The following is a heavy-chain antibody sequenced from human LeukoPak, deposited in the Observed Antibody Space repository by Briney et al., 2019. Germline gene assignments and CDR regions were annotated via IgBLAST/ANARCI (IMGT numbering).Heavy chain of an antibody. CDR3: ASSGGYSGSPGDFQH. V-gene: IGHV5-51*01. Sequence: GESLKISCKGSGYSFTSYWSGWVRQMPGKGLEWMGIIYPGDSDTRYSPSFQGQVTISADKSISSAYLQWSSLKASDTAMYYCASSGGYSGSPGDFQHWGQGTLVTVSS. D-gene: IGHD1-26*01. CDR2: IYPGDSDT. CDR1: GYSFTSYW. J-gene: IGHJ1*01.